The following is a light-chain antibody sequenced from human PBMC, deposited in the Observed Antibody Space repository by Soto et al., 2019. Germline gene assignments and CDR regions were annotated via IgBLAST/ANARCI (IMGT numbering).Light chain of an antibody. CDR2: KDS. Sequence: ELTQPPSVSVSPGQTARITCSGDALPKQYAYWYQQKPGQAPVLVIYKDSERPSGIPERFSGSSSGTTVTLTISGVQAEDEADYYCQSADSSGTVVFGGGTKLTVL. J-gene: IGLJ2*01. V-gene: IGLV3-25*03. CDR3: QSADSSGTVV. CDR1: ALPKQY.